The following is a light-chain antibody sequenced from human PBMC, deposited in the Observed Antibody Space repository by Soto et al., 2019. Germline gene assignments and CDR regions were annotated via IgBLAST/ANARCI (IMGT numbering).Light chain of an antibody. CDR1: QTVSPN. J-gene: IGKJ1*01. CDR3: QHHSNWLWT. Sequence: EILMTQSPATLSVSRGERATLSCRASQTVSPNVAWYQQRPGQAPRLLIYHASNRATGIPARFSGSGSGTDFTHTISSLEPEDFAIYYCQHHSNWLWTFGQGTKVDI. V-gene: IGKV3-11*01. CDR2: HAS.